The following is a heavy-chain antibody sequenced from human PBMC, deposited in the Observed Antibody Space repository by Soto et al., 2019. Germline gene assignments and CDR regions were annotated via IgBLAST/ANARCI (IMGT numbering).Heavy chain of an antibody. CDR1: GNTFASHG. Sequence: HVQLVQSGPEVKKPGASVKVSCKASGNTFASHGFSWVRQAPGQGLEWMGWISGFNGQTNYALKFQGRVTLTTDTSTSTAYMELRSLRSDDTAVYFCARVDPRGVAVVRDYWGQGTLVTVSS. J-gene: IGHJ4*02. CDR2: ISGFNGQT. CDR3: ARVDPRGVAVVRDY. D-gene: IGHD3-10*01. V-gene: IGHV1-18*01.